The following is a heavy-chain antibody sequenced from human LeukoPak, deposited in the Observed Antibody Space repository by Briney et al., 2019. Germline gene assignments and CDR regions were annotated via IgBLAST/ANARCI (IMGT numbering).Heavy chain of an antibody. CDR2: IYYSGST. D-gene: IGHD2-2*01. J-gene: IGHJ5*02. Sequence: LRLSCAASGFTFSSYEMNWIRQPPGKGLELIGYIYYSGSTYYNPSLKGRVTISADTSKSQFSLKLSSVTAADTAVYYCARESRYCSSTSCYEWFDPWGQGTLVTVSS. CDR3: ARESRYCSSTSCYEWFDP. V-gene: IGHV4-30-4*08. CDR1: GFTFSSYEMN.